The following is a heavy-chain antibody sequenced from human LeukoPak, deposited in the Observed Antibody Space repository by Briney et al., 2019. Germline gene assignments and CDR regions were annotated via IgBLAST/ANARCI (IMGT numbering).Heavy chain of an antibody. Sequence: GGSLRLSCAASGFTFNTYTMNWVCQAPGKGLEWVSYISGSSGIIDYADSVRGRFTISRDNAKNSLYLQMDNLRAEDTGVYFCARLPTFYYDSSGYHYDYWGQGTLVTVSS. CDR1: GFTFNTYT. D-gene: IGHD3-22*01. CDR2: ISGSSGII. V-gene: IGHV3-48*01. J-gene: IGHJ4*02. CDR3: ARLPTFYYDSSGYHYDY.